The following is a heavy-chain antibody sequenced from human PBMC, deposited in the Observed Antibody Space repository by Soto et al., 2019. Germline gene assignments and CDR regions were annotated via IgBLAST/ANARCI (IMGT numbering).Heavy chain of an antibody. CDR2: IKEDGSEK. CDR3: APLRWLQF. CDR1: GFTFSNYR. V-gene: IGHV3-7*02. Sequence: EVQLVESGGGLVQPGGSLRLSCAASGFTFSNYRMSWARQAPGKGLEWVANIKEDGSEKNYVDSVKGRFTISRENAKDSLYLQMSSLRDEDTAVYYCAPLRWLQFWGRGILVTVSS. J-gene: IGHJ4*02. D-gene: IGHD5-12*01.